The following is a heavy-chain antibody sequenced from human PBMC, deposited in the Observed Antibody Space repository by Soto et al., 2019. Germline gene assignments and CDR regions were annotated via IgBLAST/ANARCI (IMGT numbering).Heavy chain of an antibody. CDR3: ARDPDYGGNYGGLYRPYSYGIDV. CDR1: GGSVSTGNYY. V-gene: IGHV4-61*01. D-gene: IGHD4-17*01. J-gene: IGHJ6*02. Sequence: SETLSLTCTVSGGSVSTGNYYWSWIRQPPGKGLEWIGYIHNTGSTNYKSSLKSRVSISVDTSKNQFSLKLTSVTAADSAVYYCARDPDYGGNYGGLYRPYSYGIDVWAKGPRSPSP. CDR2: IHNTGST.